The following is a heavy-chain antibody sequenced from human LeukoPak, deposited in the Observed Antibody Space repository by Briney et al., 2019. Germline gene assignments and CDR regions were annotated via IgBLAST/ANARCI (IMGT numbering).Heavy chain of an antibody. Sequence: GGSLRLSCAASGFTFDDCAMHWVRQAPGKGLEWVSAISGSGGSTYYADSVKGRFTISRDNSKNTLYLQMNSLRAEDTAVYYCANRAALWEYPGDYWGQGTLVTVSS. D-gene: IGHD1-26*01. CDR2: ISGSGGST. V-gene: IGHV3-23*01. J-gene: IGHJ4*02. CDR3: ANRAALWEYPGDY. CDR1: GFTFDDCA.